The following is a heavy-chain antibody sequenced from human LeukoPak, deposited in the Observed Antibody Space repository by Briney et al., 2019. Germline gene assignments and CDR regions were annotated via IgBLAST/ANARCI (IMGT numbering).Heavy chain of an antibody. CDR3: ARASGAAAGSPYFDY. V-gene: IGHV4-61*02. D-gene: IGHD6-13*01. CDR1: GGSISSGSYY. J-gene: IGHJ4*02. CDR2: IYTSGST. Sequence: TLSLTCTVSGGSISSGSYYWSWLRQPAGKGLEWIGRIYTSGSTNYNPSLKSRVTISVDTSKNQFSLKLSSVTAADTAVYYCARASGAAAGSPYFDYWGQGTLVTVSS.